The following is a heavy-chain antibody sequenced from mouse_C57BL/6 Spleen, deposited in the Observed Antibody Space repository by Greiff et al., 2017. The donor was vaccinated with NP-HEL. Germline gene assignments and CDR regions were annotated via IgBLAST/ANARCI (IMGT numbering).Heavy chain of an antibody. V-gene: IGHV1-64*01. CDR1: GYTFTSYW. CDR3: ARWGYYYDAGGY. CDR2: IHPNSGST. J-gene: IGHJ3*01. Sequence: QVQLQQPGAELVKPGASVKLSCKASGYTFTSYWMHWVKQRPGQGLEWIGMIHPNSGSTNYNEKFKSKATLTVDKSPSTAYMQLSSLTSEDCAVYCCARWGYYYDAGGYWGQGTLVTVSA. D-gene: IGHD2-4*01.